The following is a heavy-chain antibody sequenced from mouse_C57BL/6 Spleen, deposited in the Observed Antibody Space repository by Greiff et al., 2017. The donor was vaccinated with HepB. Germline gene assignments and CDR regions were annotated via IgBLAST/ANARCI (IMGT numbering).Heavy chain of an antibody. V-gene: IGHV5-4*03. Sequence: EVKLVESGGGLVKPGGSLKLSCAASGFTFSSYAMSWVRQTPEKRLEWVANISDGGSYTYYPDNVKGRFTISRDNAKNTLYLQMSHLKSEDTAMYYCARSIYYYGSGDFDVWGTGTTVTVSS. CDR2: ISDGGSYT. CDR1: GFTFSSYA. D-gene: IGHD1-1*01. J-gene: IGHJ1*03. CDR3: ARSIYYYGSGDFDV.